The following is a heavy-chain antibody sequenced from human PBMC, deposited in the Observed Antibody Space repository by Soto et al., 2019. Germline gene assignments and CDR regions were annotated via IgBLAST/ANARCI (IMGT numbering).Heavy chain of an antibody. CDR3: TRSQVLLWFGELLTGWFDP. J-gene: IGHJ5*02. D-gene: IGHD3-10*01. Sequence: PGGSLRLSCAASGFTFSNAWMNWVRQAPGKGLEWVGRIKSKTDGGTTDYAAPVKGRFTISRDDSKNTLYLQMNSLKTEDTAVYYCTRSQVLLWFGELLTGWFDPWGQGTLVTVSS. CDR2: IKSKTDGGTT. CDR1: GFTFSNAW. V-gene: IGHV3-15*07.